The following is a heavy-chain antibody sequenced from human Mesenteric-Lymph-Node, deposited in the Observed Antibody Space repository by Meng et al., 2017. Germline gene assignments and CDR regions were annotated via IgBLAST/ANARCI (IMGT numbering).Heavy chain of an antibody. V-gene: IGHV4-34*01. CDR1: GGSFSGYY. Sequence: QLQLQESGPGLVKPSETLSLTCAVYGGSFSGYYWSWIRQPPGKGLEWIGEINHSGSTNYNPSLKSRVTISVDTSKNQFSLMLTSVTATDTAVYYCARRRGGSGRDCWGQGTLVTVSS. CDR3: ARRRGGSGRDC. D-gene: IGHD3-10*01. CDR2: INHSGST. J-gene: IGHJ4*02.